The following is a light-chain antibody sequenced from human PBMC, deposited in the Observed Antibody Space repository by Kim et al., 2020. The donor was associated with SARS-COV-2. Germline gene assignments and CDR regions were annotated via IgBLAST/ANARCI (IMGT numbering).Light chain of an antibody. V-gene: IGLV2-14*03. J-gene: IGLJ3*02. CDR3: TSYTRDNIWM. CDR2: YIT. Sequence: QSALTQPASVSGSPGQSITISCTGTSSDIGAYNSVSWSQQHPGKAPKLLLYYITNRPSGVSNRFSGSKSGNTASLTISGLQADDEAYYFCTSYTRDNIWMFGGGTRLTVL. CDR1: SSDIGAYNS.